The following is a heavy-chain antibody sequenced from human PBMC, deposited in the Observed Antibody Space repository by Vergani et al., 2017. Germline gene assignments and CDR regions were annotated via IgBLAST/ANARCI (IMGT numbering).Heavy chain of an antibody. CDR3: AKHFRGWGIDY. J-gene: IGHJ4*02. CDR1: GFTLSNYD. V-gene: IGHV3-30*02. Sequence: QVQLVESGGGVVQRGGSLRLSCATSGFTLSNYDMQWIRQGPGKGLEFVAFIQFVGCNHYYADSVKGRFTLSRDFSKNTLYLQMNSLRTDDTATYYCAKHFRGWGIDYWCQGTQVMVSS. CDR2: IQFVGCNH. D-gene: IGHD3-16*01.